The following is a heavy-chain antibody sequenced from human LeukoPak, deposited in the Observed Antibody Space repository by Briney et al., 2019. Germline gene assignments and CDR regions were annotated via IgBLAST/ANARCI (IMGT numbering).Heavy chain of an antibody. CDR2: INPNSGGT. D-gene: IGHD1-26*01. CDR3: ARDPDDSVGSFDY. CDR1: GYTFTGYY. V-gene: IGHV1-2*02. J-gene: IGHJ4*02. Sequence: ASVKVSCKASGYTFTGYYMHWVRQAPGQGLEWMGWINPNSGGTNYAQKFQGRVTMTRDTSISTAYMELSRLGSDDTAVYYCARDPDDSVGSFDYWGQGTLVTVSS.